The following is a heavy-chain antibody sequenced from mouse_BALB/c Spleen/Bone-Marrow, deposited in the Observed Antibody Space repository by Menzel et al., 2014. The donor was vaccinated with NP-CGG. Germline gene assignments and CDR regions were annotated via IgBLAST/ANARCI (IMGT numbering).Heavy chain of an antibody. J-gene: IGHJ3*01. CDR1: GFNIKDTY. V-gene: IGHV14-3*02. CDR3: AAYCYGSSYGFAY. CDR2: IDPANGNT. D-gene: IGHD1-1*01. Sequence: EVQLQQSGAELVKPGASVKLSCTASGFNIKDTYTHWVKQRPEQGLEWIGRIDPANGNTKYDPKFQGKATITADTSSNTASLQLSSLTSEDTAVYYCAAYCYGSSYGFAYGGQGTLVTVSA.